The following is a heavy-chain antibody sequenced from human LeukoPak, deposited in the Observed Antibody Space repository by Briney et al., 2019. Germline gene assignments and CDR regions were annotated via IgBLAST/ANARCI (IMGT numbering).Heavy chain of an antibody. Sequence: PSETLSLTCTVSGGSISSSSYYWGWIRQPPGKGLEWIGNIYYSGRTYCNPSVKSRVTISVDMSKNQFSLKLSSVTAADTAVYYCARERSDYYYYMDVWGKGTTVTISS. CDR2: IYYSGRT. CDR1: GGSISSSSYY. J-gene: IGHJ6*03. V-gene: IGHV4-39*07. CDR3: ARERSDYYYYMDV.